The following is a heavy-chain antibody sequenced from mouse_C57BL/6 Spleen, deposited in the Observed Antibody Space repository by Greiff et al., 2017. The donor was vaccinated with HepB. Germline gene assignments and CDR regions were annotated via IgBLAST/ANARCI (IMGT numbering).Heavy chain of an antibody. Sequence: EVMLVESGGGLVKPGGSLKLSCAASGFTFSSYAMSWVRQTPEKRLEWVATISDGGSYTYYPDNVKGRFTISRDNAKNNLYLQMSHLKSEDTAMYVCAGDQRDSYFDVWGTGTTVTVSS. CDR3: AGDQRDSYFDV. V-gene: IGHV5-4*01. J-gene: IGHJ1*03. CDR1: GFTFSSYA. CDR2: ISDGGSYT. D-gene: IGHD3-3*01.